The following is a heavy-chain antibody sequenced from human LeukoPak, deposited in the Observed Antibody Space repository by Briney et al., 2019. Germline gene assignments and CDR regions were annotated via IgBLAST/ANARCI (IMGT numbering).Heavy chain of an antibody. D-gene: IGHD3-10*01. J-gene: IGHJ4*02. V-gene: IGHV3-23*01. CDR2: ISGSGGST. CDR3: AKDYYGSGSYFVPIDY. Sequence: GGSLRLSCAASGFTFSSYAMSWVRQAPGKGLEWVSAISGSGGSTYYADSVKGRFTISRDNSKNTLYLQMNSLRAEDTAVYYCAKDYYGSGSYFVPIDYWGQGTLVTVSS. CDR1: GFTFSSYA.